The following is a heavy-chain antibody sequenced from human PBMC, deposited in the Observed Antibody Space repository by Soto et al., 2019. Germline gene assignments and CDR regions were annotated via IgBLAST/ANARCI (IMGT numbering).Heavy chain of an antibody. CDR2: IYHSGST. J-gene: IGHJ4*02. CDR3: ARDLIGAAGHLDY. Sequence: SETLSLTCAVSGGSISSSNWWSWVRQPPGKGLEWIGEIYHSGSTNYNPSLKSRVTISVDKSKNQFSLKLSSVTAADTAVYYCARDLIGAAGHLDYWGQGTLVTVSS. V-gene: IGHV4-4*02. CDR1: GGSISSSNW. D-gene: IGHD6-13*01.